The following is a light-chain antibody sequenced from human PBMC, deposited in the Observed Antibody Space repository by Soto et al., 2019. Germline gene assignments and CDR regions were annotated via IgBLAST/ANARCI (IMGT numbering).Light chain of an antibody. CDR1: QSISSRY. J-gene: IGKJ5*01. CDR3: QQYNNLPTIT. Sequence: IHSAVTLSLSPGERSTLSCRASQSISSRYLAWYPQKPGQAPRLRXXGAXSRATGIPDRFSGSGSGTEFTLTISSLQSEDFAVYYCQQYNNLPTITFGQGTRLEIK. V-gene: IGKV3-15*01. CDR2: GAX.